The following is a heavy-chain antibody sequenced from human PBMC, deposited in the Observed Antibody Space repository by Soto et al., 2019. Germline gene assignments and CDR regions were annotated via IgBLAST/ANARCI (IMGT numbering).Heavy chain of an antibody. CDR2: ISYDGSNK. J-gene: IGHJ4*02. Sequence: GGSLRLSCTASGFPFSSYSMHWVRQAPGKGLEWVAVISYDGSNKYYADSVKGRFTISRDNSKNTLYLQMNSLRAEDTAVYYCARELERGYSGYEDFDYWGQGTLVTVSS. CDR3: ARELERGYSGYEDFDY. V-gene: IGHV3-30-3*01. CDR1: GFPFSSYS. D-gene: IGHD5-12*01.